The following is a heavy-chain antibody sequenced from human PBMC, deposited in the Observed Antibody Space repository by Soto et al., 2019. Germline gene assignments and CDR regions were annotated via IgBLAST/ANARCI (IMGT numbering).Heavy chain of an antibody. V-gene: IGHV4-59*01. Sequence: SETLSLTCTVSGGSISSYYWSWIRQPPGKGLEWIGYIYYSGSTNYNPSLKSRVTISVDTSKNQFSLKLSSVTAADTAVYYCAREGIAARHRYNWFDPWGQGTLVTVSS. J-gene: IGHJ5*02. CDR1: GGSISSYY. CDR3: AREGIAARHRYNWFDP. D-gene: IGHD6-6*01. CDR2: IYYSGST.